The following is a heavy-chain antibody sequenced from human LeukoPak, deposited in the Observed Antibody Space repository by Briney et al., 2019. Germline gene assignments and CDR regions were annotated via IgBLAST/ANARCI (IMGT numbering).Heavy chain of an antibody. CDR3: ARVREGIAAAVDY. V-gene: IGHV1-18*01. J-gene: IGHJ4*02. Sequence: VASVKVSCRASGYTFTDNGISWVRQAPRQGLEWMGWVSAHNGEADYAQKFLDRVIMTTDTSTSTAYMELRGLTSDDTAVYYCARVREGIAAAVDYWGQGTLVTVSS. D-gene: IGHD6-13*01. CDR1: GYTFTDNG. CDR2: VSAHNGEA.